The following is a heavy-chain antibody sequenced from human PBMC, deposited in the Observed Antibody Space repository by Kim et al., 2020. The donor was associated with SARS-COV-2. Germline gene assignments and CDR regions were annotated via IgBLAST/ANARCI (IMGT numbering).Heavy chain of an antibody. V-gene: IGHV4-39*01. J-gene: IGHJ3*02. D-gene: IGHD2-21*02. Sequence: SETLSLTCTVSGGSISSSSYYWGWIRQPPGKGLEWIGSIYYSGSTYYNPSLKSRVTISVDTSKNQFSLKLSSVTAADTAVYYCAMSTGSIAYCGGDCYPHAVDIWGQGTMVTVSS. CDR2: IYYSGST. CDR3: AMSTGSIAYCGGDCYPHAVDI. CDR1: GGSISSSSYY.